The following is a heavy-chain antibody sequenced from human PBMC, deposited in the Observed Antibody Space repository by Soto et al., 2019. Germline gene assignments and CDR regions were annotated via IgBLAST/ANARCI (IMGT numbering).Heavy chain of an antibody. CDR3: ARAVRRAAARGNWFDP. D-gene: IGHD6-13*01. CDR2: IGTAGDT. J-gene: IGHJ5*02. V-gene: IGHV3-13*01. CDR1: GFTFSSYD. Sequence: GGSLRLSCAASGFTFSSYDMHWVRQATGKGLEWVSAIGTAGDTYYPGSVKGRFTISRENAKNSLYLQMNSLRAEDTAVYYCARAVRRAAARGNWFDPWGQGTLGTVAS.